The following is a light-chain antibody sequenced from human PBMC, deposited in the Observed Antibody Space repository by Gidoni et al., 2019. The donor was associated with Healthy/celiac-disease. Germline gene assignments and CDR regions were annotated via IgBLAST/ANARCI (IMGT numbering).Light chain of an antibody. CDR3: QQYGSSPWT. CDR1: QSFSSSY. V-gene: IGKV3-20*01. Sequence: EIVLTQSPGTLSLSPGERATLSCRARQSFSSSYLVWYQQKPGQAPRLLIYGASRRATGIPDRFSGSGSGTDFTLTIIRLEPEDFAVYYCQQYGSSPWTFGQGTKVEIK. J-gene: IGKJ1*01. CDR2: GAS.